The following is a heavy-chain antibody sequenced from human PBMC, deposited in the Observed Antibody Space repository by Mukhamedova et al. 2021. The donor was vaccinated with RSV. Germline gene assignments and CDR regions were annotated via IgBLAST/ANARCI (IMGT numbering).Heavy chain of an antibody. V-gene: IGHV3-23*01. CDR3: AKGDDYGDYGYYFDS. J-gene: IGHJ4*02. CDR2: IGSGGVNT. Sequence: VSSIGSGGVNTYYADSVKGRFSISRDNFKNTVFLQMNSLRVEDTALYYCAKGDDYGDYGYYFDSWGQGTLVTVSA. D-gene: IGHD4-17*01.